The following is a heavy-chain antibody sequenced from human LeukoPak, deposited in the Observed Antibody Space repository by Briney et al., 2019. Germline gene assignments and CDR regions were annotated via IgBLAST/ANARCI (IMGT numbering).Heavy chain of an antibody. CDR1: GFTFSNAW. J-gene: IGHJ4*02. CDR2: IKSKTDGGTT. D-gene: IGHD3-10*01. V-gene: IGHV3-15*01. CDR3: TTTRITMVRGVITRFDY. Sequence: PGGSLRLSCAASGFTFSNAWVSWVRQAPGKGLEWVGRIKSKTDGGTTDYAAPVKGRFTISRDDSKNTLYLQMNSLKTEDTAVYYCTTTRITMVRGVITRFDYWGQGTLVTVSS.